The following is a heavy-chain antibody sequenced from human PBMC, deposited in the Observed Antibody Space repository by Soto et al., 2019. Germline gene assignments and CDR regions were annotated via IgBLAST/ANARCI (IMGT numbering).Heavy chain of an antibody. J-gene: IGHJ4*02. Sequence: EVQLVESGGGLVQPGGSLRLSCAASGFTFSTYSMNWVRQAPGKGLEWVSYISSSGSTVHYTDSVRGRFTISRDKAENSLYLQIKGLRDEDTAVYYCARGSSWLDYWGQGTLVTVSS. CDR3: ARGSSWLDY. D-gene: IGHD6-13*01. CDR1: GFTFSTYS. CDR2: ISSSGSTV. V-gene: IGHV3-48*02.